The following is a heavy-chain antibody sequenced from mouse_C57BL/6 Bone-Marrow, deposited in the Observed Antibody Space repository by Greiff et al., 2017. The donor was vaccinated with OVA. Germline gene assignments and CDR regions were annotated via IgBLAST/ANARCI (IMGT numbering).Heavy chain of an antibody. D-gene: IGHD1-1*01. J-gene: IGHJ4*01. CDR2: INPYNGGT. V-gene: IGHV1-19*01. CDR1: GYTFTDYY. CDR3: ANYYGSSYYAMDY. Sequence: EVKLVESGPVLVKPGASVKMSCKASGYTFTDYYMNWVKQSHGKSLEWIGVINPYNGGTSYNQKFKGKATLTVDKSSSTAYMELNSLTSEDSAVYYCANYYGSSYYAMDYWGQGTSVTVSS.